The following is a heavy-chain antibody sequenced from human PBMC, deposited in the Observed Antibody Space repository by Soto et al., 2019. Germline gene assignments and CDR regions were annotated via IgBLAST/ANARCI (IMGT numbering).Heavy chain of an antibody. J-gene: IGHJ6*02. Sequence: PSETLSLTCTVSGGSISSYYWSWIRQPPGKGLEWIGYIYYSGSTNYNPSLKSRVTISVDTSKNQFSLKLSSVTAADTAVYYCARDGGTMGGYYYYYGMDVWGQGTTVTSP. CDR1: GGSISSYY. CDR3: ARDGGTMGGYYYYYGMDV. CDR2: IYYSGST. D-gene: IGHD2-15*01. V-gene: IGHV4-59*01.